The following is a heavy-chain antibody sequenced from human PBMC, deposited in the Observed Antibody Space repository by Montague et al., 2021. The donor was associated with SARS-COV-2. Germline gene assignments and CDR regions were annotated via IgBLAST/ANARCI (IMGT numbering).Heavy chain of an antibody. D-gene: IGHD6-13*01. CDR1: GFTFSSYA. J-gene: IGHJ4*02. CDR2: ISDSGVYT. Sequence: SLILSCAASGFTFSSYAMSWVRQAPVKGLEWVSGISDSGVYTYYXDSVKGRFTISRDNSKNTLYLQMNSLRAEDTAVYYCASHPGYSSSWWGQGTLVIVSS. V-gene: IGHV3-23*01. CDR3: ASHPGYSSSW.